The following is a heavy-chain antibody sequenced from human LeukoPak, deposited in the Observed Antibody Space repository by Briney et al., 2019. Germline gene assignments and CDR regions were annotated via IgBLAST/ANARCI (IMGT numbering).Heavy chain of an antibody. D-gene: IGHD3-22*01. Sequence: PGGSLRLSCAASGFTFSDYYMNWIRQAPGKGLGWVSYISTSGSNIYYADSVKGRFTISRDNAKNSLYLQMDSLRVEDTAVYYCARDETQRQHYYESSSYCPDAFDVWGQGTMVTVSS. CDR1: GFTFSDYY. CDR2: ISTSGSNI. J-gene: IGHJ3*01. V-gene: IGHV3-11*01. CDR3: ARDETQRQHYYESSSYCPDAFDV.